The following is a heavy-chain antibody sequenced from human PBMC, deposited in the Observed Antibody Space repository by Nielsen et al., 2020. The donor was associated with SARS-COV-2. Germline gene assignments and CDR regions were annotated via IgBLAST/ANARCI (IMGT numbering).Heavy chain of an antibody. J-gene: IGHJ1*01. CDR1: GFTFTTYA. D-gene: IGHD3-22*01. V-gene: IGHV3-64D*08. Sequence: GESLKISCSASGFTFTTYAMHWVRQAPGKGLEFVSAINSDATHTYYGDSVKGRFSISRDNSKNTVYLQMSDLRPDDSAVYYCVKQRAVVMILDFWGQGTLVTVSS. CDR3: VKQRAVVMILDF. CDR2: INSDATHT.